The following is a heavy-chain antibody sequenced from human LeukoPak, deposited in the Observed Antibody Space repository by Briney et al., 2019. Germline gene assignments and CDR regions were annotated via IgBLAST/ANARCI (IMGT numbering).Heavy chain of an antibody. CDR2: IGGSDGRT. J-gene: IGHJ6*03. CDR1: GFTFSTYA. CDR3: AKDSSSYDWGYMDV. Sequence: GGSLGLSCAASGFTFSTYAISWVRQAPGKGLEWVSLIGGSDGRTRYADSVNGWFTISRDNSKNTLYLEMNSLRAEDTAVYYCAKDSSSYDWGYMDVWGKGTTVTISS. V-gene: IGHV3-23*01. D-gene: IGHD3-22*01.